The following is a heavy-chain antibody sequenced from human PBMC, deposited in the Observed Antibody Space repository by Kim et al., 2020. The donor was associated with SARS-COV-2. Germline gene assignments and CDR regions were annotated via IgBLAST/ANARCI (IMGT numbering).Heavy chain of an antibody. Sequence: GGSLRLSCAASGFTFSSYSMNWVRQAPGKGLEWVSSISSSSSYIYYADSVKGRFTISRDNAKNSLYLQMNSLRAEDTAVYYCARDVGGSSPFDYWGQGTLVTVSS. J-gene: IGHJ4*02. D-gene: IGHD2-15*01. CDR3: ARDVGGSSPFDY. CDR1: GFTFSSYS. CDR2: ISSSSSYI. V-gene: IGHV3-21*01.